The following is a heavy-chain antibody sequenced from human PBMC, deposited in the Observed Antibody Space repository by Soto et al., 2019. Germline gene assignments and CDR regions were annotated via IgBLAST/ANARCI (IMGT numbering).Heavy chain of an antibody. J-gene: IGHJ6*02. CDR1: GYTFYSHS. CDR2: ISADNSNT. CDR3: ARCMQQDYYHGMDV. V-gene: IGHV1-18*01. Sequence: QAQLVQSGAEVKKPGASVKVSCKASGYTFYSHSVSWVRQAPGQGLEWMGRISADNSNTNYAQKFRGRVTMTTDTTSCTVYMELRNLSSDDTAVYYCARCMQQDYYHGMDVWGQGTTVTVSS.